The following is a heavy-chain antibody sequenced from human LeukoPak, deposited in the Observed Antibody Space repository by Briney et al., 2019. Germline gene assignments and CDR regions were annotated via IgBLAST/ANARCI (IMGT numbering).Heavy chain of an antibody. Sequence: SETLSLTCTPSGVSLSDSPYYGPWIHQPPAKGLEWLGYIYYSGRTHYNPSLQSRVTISVYPSKNVYSLKQSSVPAAVSAVYFCASLGLRVYQNCFDPWGQGTLVTVSS. CDR3: ASLGLRVYQNCFDP. CDR2: IYYSGRT. CDR1: GVSLSDSPYY. J-gene: IGHJ5*02. D-gene: IGHD3-16*01. V-gene: IGHV4-39*01.